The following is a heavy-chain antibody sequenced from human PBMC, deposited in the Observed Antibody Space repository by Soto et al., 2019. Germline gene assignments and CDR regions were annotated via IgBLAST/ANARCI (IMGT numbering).Heavy chain of an antibody. J-gene: IGHJ4*02. CDR3: EIGFNWLDY. CDR2: IYSGGAT. Sequence: EVQLVESGGGLIQPGGSLRLSCAAAGFTVSSNYMTWVRQAPGEGLEWVSVIYSGGATYYADSVKGRFTLSRDNSMNTLYLQMNILRAEDTAVYYCEIGFNWLDYWGQGTLVTVSS. D-gene: IGHD1-20*01. V-gene: IGHV3-53*01. CDR1: GFTVSSNY.